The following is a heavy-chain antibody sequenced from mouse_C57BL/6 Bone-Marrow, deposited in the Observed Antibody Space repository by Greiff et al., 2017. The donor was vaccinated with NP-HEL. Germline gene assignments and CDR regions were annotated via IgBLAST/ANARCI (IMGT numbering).Heavy chain of an antibody. Sequence: EVQVVESGGGLVQPGGSLSLSCAASGFTFTDYYMSWVRQPPGKALEWLGFLRNKANGYTTEYSASVKGRFTISRDNSQSILYLQMNALRAEDSATYYCASLGYAMDYWGQGTSVTVSS. CDR3: ASLGYAMDY. J-gene: IGHJ4*01. V-gene: IGHV7-3*01. CDR2: LRNKANGYTT. CDR1: GFTFTDYY.